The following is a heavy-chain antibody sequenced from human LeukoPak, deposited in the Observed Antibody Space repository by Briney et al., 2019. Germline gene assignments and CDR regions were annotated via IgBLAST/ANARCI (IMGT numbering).Heavy chain of an antibody. CDR2: IYTSGST. J-gene: IGHJ4*02. Sequence: SETLSLTCTVSGGSISSYYWSWIRQPAGKGLEWIGRIYTSGSTNYNPSLKSRVTMSVDTSKNQFSLKLSSVTAADTAVYYCARNPNYGGNAVRDYWGQGTLVTVSS. CDR3: ARNPNYGGNAVRDY. D-gene: IGHD4-23*01. V-gene: IGHV4-4*07. CDR1: GGSISSYY.